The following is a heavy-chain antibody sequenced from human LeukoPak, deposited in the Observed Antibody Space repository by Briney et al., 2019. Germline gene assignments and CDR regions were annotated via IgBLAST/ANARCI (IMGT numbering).Heavy chain of an antibody. CDR1: GFTFSGFG. CDR2: ISYDGSDE. Sequence: GGSLRLSCEASGFTFSGFGMHWVRQAPGKGLEWVAFISYDGSDEYYTESVKGRFTISRDNSKNTVYLQMNSLRTEDTAVYYCVVVPAAASSWVDYWGQGTLVTVSS. CDR3: VVVPAAASSWVDY. D-gene: IGHD2-2*01. V-gene: IGHV3-30*03. J-gene: IGHJ4*02.